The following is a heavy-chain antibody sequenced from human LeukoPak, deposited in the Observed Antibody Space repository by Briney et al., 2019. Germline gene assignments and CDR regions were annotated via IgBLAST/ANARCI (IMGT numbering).Heavy chain of an antibody. CDR3: ARGYYDSSGYYLI. V-gene: IGHV1-2*02. D-gene: IGHD3-22*01. CDR2: INPNSGGT. CDR1: GYTFTGYY. J-gene: IGHJ3*02. Sequence: ASVTVSCKASGYTFTGYYMHWVRQAPGQGLELMGWINPNSGGTTYAQKFQGRVTMTRDTSINTAYMELSRLRSDDTAVYYCARGYYDSSGYYLIWGQGTMVTVSS.